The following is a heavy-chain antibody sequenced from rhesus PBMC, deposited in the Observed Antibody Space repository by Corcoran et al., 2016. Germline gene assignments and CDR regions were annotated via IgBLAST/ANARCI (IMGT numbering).Heavy chain of an antibody. J-gene: IGHJ4*01. V-gene: IGHV3-110*02. CDR1: GFTFSDHY. CDR2: IRMGYGNTT. Sequence: EVQLVESGGGLVQPGGSLRLSCAASGFTFSDHYMDWVRQAPGKGLEWVSSIRMGYGNTTMYPDSGKGRFTNSRDNAKNTVYLQMNSLRAEDTAVYYCARHTAKLAAGPGGFDYWGQGVLVTVSS. CDR3: ARHTAKLAAGPGGFDY. D-gene: IGHD6-13*01.